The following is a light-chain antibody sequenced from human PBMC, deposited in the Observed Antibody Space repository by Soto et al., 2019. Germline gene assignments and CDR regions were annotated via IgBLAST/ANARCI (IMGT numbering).Light chain of an antibody. CDR3: QTWATGIRV. Sequence: QLVLTQSPSASASLGASVKLTCTLSSGHSSYAIAWHQQQPETGPRYLMKLNSDGSHNKGDGIPDRFSGSSSGAERYLTISSLQSEDEADYYCQTWATGIRVFGGGTKVTVL. CDR1: SGHSSYA. CDR2: LNSDGSH. J-gene: IGLJ3*02. V-gene: IGLV4-69*01.